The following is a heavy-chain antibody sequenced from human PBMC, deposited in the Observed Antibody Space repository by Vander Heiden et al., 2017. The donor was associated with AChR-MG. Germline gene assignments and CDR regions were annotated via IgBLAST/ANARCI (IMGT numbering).Heavy chain of an antibody. CDR2: ISDTSSYI. CDR3: AKNIMRGIVAFDP. CDR1: GYTFSTYG. D-gene: IGHD1-26*01. V-gene: IGHV3-21*01. Sequence: EVRLVESGGGLVTPGGSLSLSCAASGYTFSTYGMNWVRQAPGKGLEWVACISDTSSYIYYADSVKGRFTISRDNAKNSLYLQMNSLRGEDTAVYYCAKNIMRGIVAFDPWGQGTLVTFSS. J-gene: IGHJ5*02.